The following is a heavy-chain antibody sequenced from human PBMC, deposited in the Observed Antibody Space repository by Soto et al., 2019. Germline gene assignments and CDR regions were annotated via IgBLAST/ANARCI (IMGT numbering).Heavy chain of an antibody. CDR2: MNPNSGNT. D-gene: IGHD6-6*01. V-gene: IGHV1-8*01. Sequence: ASVKVSCKASGYTFTSYDINWVRQATGQGLEWMGWMNPNSGNTGYAQKFQGRVTMTRNTSISTAYMELSSLRSEDTAVYYCAREKVAAQPNYYYGMDVWGQGTTVTVSS. J-gene: IGHJ6*02. CDR3: AREKVAAQPNYYYGMDV. CDR1: GYTFTSYD.